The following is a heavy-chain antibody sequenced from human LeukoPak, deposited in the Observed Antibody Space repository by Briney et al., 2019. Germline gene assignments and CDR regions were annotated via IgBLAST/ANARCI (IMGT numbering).Heavy chain of an antibody. CDR2: INAVNGNT. CDR3: ARTSEFYYYDSSGYYCFLY. V-gene: IGHV1-3*01. D-gene: IGHD3-22*01. Sequence: ASVKVSCKASGYTFTSYAMHWVRQAPGQRLEWMGWINAVNGNTKYSQKFQGRVTLTRDTSASTAYMELSSLRSEDTAVYYCARTSEFYYYDSSGYYCFLYWGQGTLVTVSS. J-gene: IGHJ4*02. CDR1: GYTFTSYA.